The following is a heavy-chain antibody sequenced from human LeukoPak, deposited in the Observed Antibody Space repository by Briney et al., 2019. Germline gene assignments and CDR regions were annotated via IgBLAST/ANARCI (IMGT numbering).Heavy chain of an antibody. Sequence: GGSLRLSCAASGFPFSRHAMSWVRQPPGKGLEWVAAISNGKTYYADSVRGRFAISRDDSTNTVYLHMNSLRDEDTALYQCVREAGYCAPVCVKTNWFDPWGQGTLVTVSS. CDR1: GFPFSRHA. CDR3: VREAGYCAPVCVKTNWFDP. V-gene: IGHV3-23*01. D-gene: IGHD2-15*01. CDR2: ISNGKT. J-gene: IGHJ5*02.